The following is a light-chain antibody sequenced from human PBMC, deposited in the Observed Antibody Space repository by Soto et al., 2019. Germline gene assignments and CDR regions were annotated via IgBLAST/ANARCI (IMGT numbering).Light chain of an antibody. CDR1: QTTSHY. J-gene: IGKJ1*01. V-gene: IGKV1-39*01. CDR2: AAS. Sequence: DIQMTQSPSSLSASVGDRVTITCRASQTTSHYLNWYQEKPGKAPKLLIYAASSLQSGVPSRFSGSGSGTDFTLNISSLQPEDFATYYCQQSYSTRWTFGQGPQVEIK. CDR3: QQSYSTRWT.